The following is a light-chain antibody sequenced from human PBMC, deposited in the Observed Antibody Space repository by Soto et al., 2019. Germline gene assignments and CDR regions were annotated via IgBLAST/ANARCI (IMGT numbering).Light chain of an antibody. CDR2: DAS. Sequence: DIQMTQSPSTLSASVGDRVTITCRASQSISSWLAWYQQKPGKAPKLLIYDASSLESGVPSRFSGSGSGTEFTLTISSLQPDDFATYYCQQYNSYLTFGPGTKGDIK. J-gene: IGKJ3*01. V-gene: IGKV1-5*01. CDR3: QQYNSYLT. CDR1: QSISSW.